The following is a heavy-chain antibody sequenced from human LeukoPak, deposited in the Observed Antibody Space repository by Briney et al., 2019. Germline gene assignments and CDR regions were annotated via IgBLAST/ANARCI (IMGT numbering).Heavy chain of an antibody. V-gene: IGHV1-24*01. J-gene: IGHJ6*02. Sequence: GASVKVSCKVSGYTLTELSMHWVRQAPGKGLEWMGGFDPEDGETIYAQKFQGRVTMTEDTSTVTAYMELSSLRSEDTAVYYCATAYYASGGYYYYGMDVWGQGTTVTVSS. CDR2: FDPEDGET. CDR3: ATAYYASGGYYYYGMDV. CDR1: GYTLTELS. D-gene: IGHD3-10*01.